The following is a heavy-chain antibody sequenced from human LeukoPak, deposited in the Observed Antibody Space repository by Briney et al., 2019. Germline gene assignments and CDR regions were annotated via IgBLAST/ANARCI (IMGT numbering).Heavy chain of an antibody. CDR3: ARAKAVADYYFDY. D-gene: IGHD6-19*01. CDR2: ISSSGSTI. V-gene: IGHV3-11*01. J-gene: IGHJ4*02. Sequence: PGESLRLSCAASGFTFSDYYMSWIRQAPGKGLEWVSYISSSGSTIYYADSVKGRFTISRDNAKNSLYLQMNSLRAEDTAVYYCARAKAVADYYFDYWGQGTLVTVSS. CDR1: GFTFSDYY.